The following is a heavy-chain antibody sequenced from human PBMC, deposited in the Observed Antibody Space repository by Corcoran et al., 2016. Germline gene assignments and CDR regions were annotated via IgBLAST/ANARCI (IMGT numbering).Heavy chain of an antibody. CDR2: IYPGDSDT. J-gene: IGHJ3*01. CDR3: TRRGVAGTFGAFDL. V-gene: IGHV5-51*01. CDR1: GYSFASYW. D-gene: IGHD6-19*01. Sequence: EVQLVQSGAEVKEPGESLKISCKGSGYSFASYWIGWVRQMPGKGLEWMGIIYPGDSDTRYSPSFRGQVTISADKSISTAFLQWSSLKASDTAMYYFTRRGVAGTFGAFDLWGQGTMVTVSS.